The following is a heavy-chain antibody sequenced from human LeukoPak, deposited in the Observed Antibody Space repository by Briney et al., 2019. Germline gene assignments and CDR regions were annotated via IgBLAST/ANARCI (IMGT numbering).Heavy chain of an antibody. CDR3: ARDLLNDEGSSYFFDQ. V-gene: IGHV3-48*04. CDR2: ISKSSDRI. CDR1: GFTFSSYS. D-gene: IGHD2-2*01. J-gene: IGHJ4*02. Sequence: GGSLRLSCAASGFTFSSYSMNWVRQAPGKGLEWVSYISKSSDRIYHADSVKGRFTISRDNAKNSLYLQMDSLRAEDTAIYYCARDLLNDEGSSYFFDQWGQGTLVTVSS.